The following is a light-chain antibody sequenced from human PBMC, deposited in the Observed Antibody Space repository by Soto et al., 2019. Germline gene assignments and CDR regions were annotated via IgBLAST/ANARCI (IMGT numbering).Light chain of an antibody. CDR3: SSYAGSNNYV. Sequence: QSALTQPPSASGSPGQSVTISCTGTSSDVGGYDYVSWFQQHPGKAPKLMIYEVNKRPSGVPDRFSASKSGNTVSLTVSGLQTEDEADYYCSSYAGSNNYVFGTGTKVTVL. J-gene: IGLJ1*01. V-gene: IGLV2-8*01. CDR1: SSDVGGYDY. CDR2: EVN.